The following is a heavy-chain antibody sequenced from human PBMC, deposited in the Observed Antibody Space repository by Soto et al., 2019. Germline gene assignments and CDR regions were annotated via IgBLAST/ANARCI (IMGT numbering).Heavy chain of an antibody. Sequence: EVQLVESGGGLVKPGGSLRLSCAASGFTFSSYSMNWVRQAPGKGLEWVSSISSSSSYIYYADSVKGRFTISRDNAKNSLYLQMNSLRAEDTAVYYCARDKTLGLPATAMDVWGKGTTVTVSS. J-gene: IGHJ6*03. CDR2: ISSSSSYI. V-gene: IGHV3-21*01. CDR1: GFTFSSYS. CDR3: ARDKTLGLPATAMDV. D-gene: IGHD4-17*01.